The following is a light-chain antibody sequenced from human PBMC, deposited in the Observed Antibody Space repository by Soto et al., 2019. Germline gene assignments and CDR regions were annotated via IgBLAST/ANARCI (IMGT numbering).Light chain of an antibody. Sequence: QSALTQPPSASGSPGQAVTISCTGTKTDIGVYDFVSWYQHHPGKDPRLIIYEVVQRASGVPDRFSGSKSGNTASLTVSGLQAADEADYFCKSYGGSNTYVFGSGTKLTV. CDR2: EVV. V-gene: IGLV2-8*01. CDR1: KTDIGVYDF. CDR3: KSYGGSNTYV. J-gene: IGLJ1*01.